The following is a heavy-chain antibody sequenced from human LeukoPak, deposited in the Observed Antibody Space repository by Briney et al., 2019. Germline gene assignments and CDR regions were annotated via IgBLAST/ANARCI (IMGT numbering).Heavy chain of an antibody. Sequence: PSDTLSLTCTVSGGSISGYYWSWIRQPPGKGLEWIGYIYYNGNTNYNPSLKSRVTISVDTSKNQFSLKLSSVTAADTAVYYCARDRSRWYSSGSNWFDPWGQGTLVTVSS. J-gene: IGHJ5*02. CDR2: IYYNGNT. V-gene: IGHV4-59*12. CDR1: GGSISGYY. CDR3: ARDRSRWYSSGSNWFDP. D-gene: IGHD6-19*01.